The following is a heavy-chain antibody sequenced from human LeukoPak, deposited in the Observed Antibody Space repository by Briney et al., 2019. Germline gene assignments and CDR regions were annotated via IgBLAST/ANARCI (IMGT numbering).Heavy chain of an antibody. CDR3: ARSTPSGGSGRDYYYYYYMDV. CDR2: IYYSGST. J-gene: IGHJ6*03. D-gene: IGHD3-10*01. Sequence: KPSETLSLTCFVSGGFINSYYWSWIRQPPGKGLEWIGYIYYSGSTNYNPSLKSRVTISVDTSKNQFSLKLSSVTAADTAVYYCARSTPSGGSGRDYYYYYYMDVWGKGTTVTVSS. V-gene: IGHV4-59*01. CDR1: GGFINSYY.